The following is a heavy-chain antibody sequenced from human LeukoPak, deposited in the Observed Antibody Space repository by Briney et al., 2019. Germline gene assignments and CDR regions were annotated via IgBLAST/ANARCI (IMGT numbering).Heavy chain of an antibody. CDR1: RFTLSSYW. D-gene: IGHD1-14*01. CDR2: INTDGSST. Sequence: PGGSLRLSCAASRFTLSSYWMHWVRQAPGKGLVWVSRINTDGSSTNYADSVKGRFTISRDNAMNTLYLQMNNLRAEDTAVYYCVSRTGVYWGQGTLVSVSS. CDR3: VSRTGVY. J-gene: IGHJ4*02. V-gene: IGHV3-74*01.